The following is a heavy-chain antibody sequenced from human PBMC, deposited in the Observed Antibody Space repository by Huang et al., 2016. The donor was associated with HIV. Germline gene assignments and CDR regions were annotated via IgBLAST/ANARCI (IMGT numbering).Heavy chain of an antibody. CDR3: AHIGDIFAAYSLEYFDY. CDR1: GFSLNNSGVG. Sequence: QITLKESGPTLVKPTQTLTLACNFSGFSLNNSGVGVAWIRQPPGKALEWLALIFWDDDKRDMPSLKSRLTTAKVPSNNQVVLTMTIMDPVDTASYFCAHIGDIFAAYSLEYFDYWGQGALVTVSS. CDR2: IFWDDDK. D-gene: IGHD2-15*01. J-gene: IGHJ4*02. V-gene: IGHV2-5*02.